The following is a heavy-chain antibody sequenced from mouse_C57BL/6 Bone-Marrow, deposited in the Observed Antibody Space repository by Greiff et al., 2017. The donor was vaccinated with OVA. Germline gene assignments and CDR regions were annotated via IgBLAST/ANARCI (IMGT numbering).Heavy chain of an antibody. CDR2: IFPGSGNT. J-gene: IGHJ1*03. CDR3: AREGFITTVDWYFDV. D-gene: IGHD1-1*01. V-gene: IGHV1-66*01. CDR1: GYSFTSYY. Sequence: QVQLQQSGPELVKPGASVKISCKASGYSFTSYYIHWVKQRPGQGLEWIGWIFPGSGNTKYNEKFKGKATLTADTSSSTAYMQLSSLTSEDSAVYYCAREGFITTVDWYFDVWGTGTTVTVSS.